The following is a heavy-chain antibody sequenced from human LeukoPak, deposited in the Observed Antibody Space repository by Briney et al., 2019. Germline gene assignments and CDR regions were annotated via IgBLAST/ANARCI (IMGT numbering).Heavy chain of an antibody. Sequence: GGSLRLSCAASGFTFSSYAMSWVRQAPGKGLEWVSAISGSGGSTYYADSVKGRFTISRDNSKNTLYLQMNSLRAEDTAVYYCAKEDIVVVPAALLGAFDIWGQGTMVTVSS. D-gene: IGHD2-2*01. CDR2: ISGSGGST. V-gene: IGHV3-23*01. CDR3: AKEDIVVVPAALLGAFDI. CDR1: GFTFSSYA. J-gene: IGHJ3*02.